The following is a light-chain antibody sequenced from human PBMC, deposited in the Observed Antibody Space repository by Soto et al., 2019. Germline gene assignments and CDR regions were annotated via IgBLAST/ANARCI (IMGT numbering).Light chain of an antibody. CDR2: EAS. CDR1: QMIYTW. Sequence: DIQMTQSPSTLSASVGDSVTITCRASQMIYTWLAWYQQRPGKAPKLLIYEASSLDVGVPSRFSGSGSGTEFTLNISSLQPDDFATYYCQQYNTFWTFGQGTKVDIK. CDR3: QQYNTFWT. J-gene: IGKJ1*01. V-gene: IGKV1-5*03.